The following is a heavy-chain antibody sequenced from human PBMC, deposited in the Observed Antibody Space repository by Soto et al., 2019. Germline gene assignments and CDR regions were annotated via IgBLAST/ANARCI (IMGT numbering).Heavy chain of an antibody. D-gene: IGHD2-8*02. CDR2: INPNGGTT. J-gene: IGHJ4*02. CDR1: GYMFTYYY. CDR3: VRGPYSSGSLYYLDF. Sequence: QVQMVQSGAEVEKPGASVKVSCKASGYMFTYYYIHWVRQGHGQGLEWMGIINPNGGTTTYVHNFQGRVTMTRDTSTSTVYVELTSLTSEDTAIYDCVRGPYSSGSLYYLDFWGQGTLVTVSS. V-gene: IGHV1-46*01.